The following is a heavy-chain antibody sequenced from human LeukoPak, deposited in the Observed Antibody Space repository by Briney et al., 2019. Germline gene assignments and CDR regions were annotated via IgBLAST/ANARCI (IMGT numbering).Heavy chain of an antibody. D-gene: IGHD6-19*01. CDR2: ISGSGDST. V-gene: IGHV3-23*01. Sequence: GGSLRLSCAASGFTFSSNSMTWVRQTPGKGLEWVSGISGSGDSTFYADSVKGRFTISRDNSRNTLYLQMNSLRAEDTAVYYCAKMRRIRIAVESDYWGQGTLVTVSS. CDR1: GFTFSSNS. CDR3: AKMRRIRIAVESDY. J-gene: IGHJ4*02.